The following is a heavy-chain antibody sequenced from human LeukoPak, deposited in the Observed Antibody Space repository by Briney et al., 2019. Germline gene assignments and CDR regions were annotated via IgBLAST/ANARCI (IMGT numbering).Heavy chain of an antibody. CDR2: TSYDGNEK. V-gene: IGHV3-30*03. CDR1: GFTFGSFG. J-gene: IGHJ4*02. Sequence: PGGSLRLSCAASGFTFGSFGMHWVRQAPGKGLEWVTVTSYDGNEKYYADSVKGRFNISRENSKNTVYLQMNSLRAEDTAVYYCATGGTRAATGRMGFWGQGALVTVSS. D-gene: IGHD6-25*01. CDR3: ATGGTRAATGRMGF.